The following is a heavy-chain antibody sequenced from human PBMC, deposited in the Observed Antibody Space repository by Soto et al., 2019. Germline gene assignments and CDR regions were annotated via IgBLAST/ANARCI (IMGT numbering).Heavy chain of an antibody. CDR2: IIPIFGTA. D-gene: IGHD6-13*01. J-gene: IGHJ6*02. CDR3: ARGGYSSSWYGLYYYYGMDV. Sequence: SVKVSCKASGGTFSSYAISWVRQAPGQGLEWMGGIIPIFGTANYAQKFQGRVTMTTDTSTSTAYMELRSLRSEDTAVYYCARGGYSSSWYGLYYYYGMDVWGQGTTVTVSS. CDR1: GGTFSSYA. V-gene: IGHV1-69*05.